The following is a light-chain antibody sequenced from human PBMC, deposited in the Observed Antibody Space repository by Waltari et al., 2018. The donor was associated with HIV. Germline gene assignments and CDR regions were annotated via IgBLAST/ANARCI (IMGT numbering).Light chain of an antibody. CDR1: TSNLENTW. V-gene: IGLV1-47*01. Sequence: QSVLTQPPSASGTPGQTVHISCSGNTSNLENTWVSWYQQHPGTAPKRLIYRKYKPASGVPERFYVSKSGASASLFSSGLRSEDEADYYCEAWDSTRKETLFGGGTKLTVL. CDR2: RKY. CDR3: EAWDSTRKETL. J-gene: IGLJ3*02.